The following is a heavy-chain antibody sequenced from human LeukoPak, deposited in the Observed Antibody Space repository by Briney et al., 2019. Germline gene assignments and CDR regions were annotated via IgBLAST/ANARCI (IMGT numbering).Heavy chain of an antibody. CDR2: IYYSGST. J-gene: IGHJ4*02. D-gene: IGHD1-26*01. V-gene: IGHV4-39*01. CDR1: GGSISTNDYY. CDR3: ARHEELLRNFDY. Sequence: SETLSLTCTVSGGSISTNDYYWGWIRQPPGKGLEWIGNIYYSGSTYYNPSLKSRVTISVDTSKNQFSLKLSSVTAADTAVYYCARHEELLRNFDYWGQGTLVTVSS.